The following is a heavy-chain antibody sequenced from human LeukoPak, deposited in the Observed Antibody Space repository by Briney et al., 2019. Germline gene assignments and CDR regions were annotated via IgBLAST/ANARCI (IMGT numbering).Heavy chain of an antibody. CDR1: GGPISSYF. D-gene: IGHD4-17*01. J-gene: IGHJ4*02. CDR3: ARGGYGDSPFDY. CDR2: LYYGETT. V-gene: IGHV4-59*01. Sequence: SETLSLTCTVSGGPISSYFCSWIRQPPGKGLEWLGYLYYGETTNYNPSLKSRVTISVDTSKNQFSLKLSSVTAADTAVYYCARGGYGDSPFDYWGQGTLVTVSS.